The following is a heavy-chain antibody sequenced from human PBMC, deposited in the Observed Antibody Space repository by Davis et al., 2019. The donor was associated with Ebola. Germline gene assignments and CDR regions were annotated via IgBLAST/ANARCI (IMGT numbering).Heavy chain of an antibody. D-gene: IGHD2-2*01. CDR3: ARHLYCSSTSCFYYYYYAMDV. V-gene: IGHV4-4*02. CDR1: GGSISSSNW. CDR2: IYHSGST. J-gene: IGHJ6*01. Sequence: SETLSLTCAVSGGSISSSNWWSWVRQPPGKGLEWIGEIYHSGSTNYNPSLKSRVTISVDKSKNQFSLKLSSVTAADTAVYYCARHLYCSSTSCFYYYYYAMDVWG.